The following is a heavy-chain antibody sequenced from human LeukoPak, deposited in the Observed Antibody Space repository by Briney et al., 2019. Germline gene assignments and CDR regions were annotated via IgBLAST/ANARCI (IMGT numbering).Heavy chain of an antibody. J-gene: IGHJ4*02. V-gene: IGHV1-24*01. Sequence: ASVKVSCKVSGYTLTELSMHWVRQAPGKGLEWMGGFDPEDGETIYAQKFQGKVTMTEDTSTDTAYMELSSLRSEDTAVYYCATGPGYSYGDFDYWGQGTLVTVSS. CDR2: FDPEDGET. CDR1: GYTLTELS. D-gene: IGHD5-18*01. CDR3: ATGPGYSYGDFDY.